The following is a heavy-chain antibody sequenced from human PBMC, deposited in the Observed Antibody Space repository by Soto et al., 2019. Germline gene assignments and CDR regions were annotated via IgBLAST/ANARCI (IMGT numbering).Heavy chain of an antibody. J-gene: IGHJ4*02. CDR2: IYYTGST. CDR3: VSGGRWETPQDY. CDR1: GAPISSSDYY. Sequence: QVQLQESGPGLVKPSETLSLTCTVSGAPISSSDYYWAWIRQPPGKGPEWIGSIYYTGSTYFTPSLKSRVSISADTSKNQFSLKLTAVTAADTAVYHCVSGGRWETPQDYWGQGTLVTVSS. V-gene: IGHV4-39*01. D-gene: IGHD1-26*01.